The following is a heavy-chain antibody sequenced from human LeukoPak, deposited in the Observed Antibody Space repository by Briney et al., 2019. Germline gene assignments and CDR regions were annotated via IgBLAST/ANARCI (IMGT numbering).Heavy chain of an antibody. D-gene: IGHD1-26*01. V-gene: IGHV1-69*13. CDR1: GGTFSSYA. Sequence: VASVKVSCKASGGTFSSYAISWVRQAPGQGLEWMGGIIPIFGTANYAQKFQDRVTITADESTSTAYMELSSLRSEDTAVYYCARGVGAADAPYYYYYGMDVWGQGTTVTVSS. CDR2: IIPIFGTA. J-gene: IGHJ6*02. CDR3: ARGVGAADAPYYYYYGMDV.